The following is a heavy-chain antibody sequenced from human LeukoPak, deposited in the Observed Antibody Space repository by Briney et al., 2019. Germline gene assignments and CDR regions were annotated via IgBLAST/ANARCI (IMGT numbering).Heavy chain of an antibody. CDR2: ISYDGSNK. Sequence: GGSLRLSCVASGFTFSSYAMHWVRQAPGKGLEWVAVISYDGSNKYYADSVKGRFTISRDNSKNTLYLQMNSLRAEDTALYYCAKDATAVPGTVYMDVWGKGTTVTISS. CDR3: AKDATAVPGTVYMDV. CDR1: GFTFSSYA. V-gene: IGHV3-30*04. J-gene: IGHJ6*03. D-gene: IGHD2-2*01.